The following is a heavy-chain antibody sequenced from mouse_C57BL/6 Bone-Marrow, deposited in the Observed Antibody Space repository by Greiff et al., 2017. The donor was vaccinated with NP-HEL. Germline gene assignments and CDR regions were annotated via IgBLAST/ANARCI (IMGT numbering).Heavy chain of an antibody. V-gene: IGHV1-54*01. CDR2: INPGSGGT. Sequence: VQLQQSGAELVRPGTSVKVSCKASGYAFTNYLIEWVKQRPGQGLEWIGVINPGSGGTNYNEKFKGKATLTADKSSSTAYMQLSSLTSEDSAVYFCARIYDGYAPFADWGQGTLVTVSA. CDR3: ARIYDGYAPFAD. CDR1: GYAFTNYL. D-gene: IGHD2-3*01. J-gene: IGHJ3*01.